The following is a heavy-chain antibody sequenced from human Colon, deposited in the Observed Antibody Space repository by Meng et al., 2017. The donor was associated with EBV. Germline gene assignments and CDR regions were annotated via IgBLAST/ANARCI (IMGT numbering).Heavy chain of an antibody. D-gene: IGHD2-15*01. CDR2: INHVGST. CDR1: GGSFSDSY. V-gene: IGHV4-34*01. CDR3: ASSDCSGGTCYLDC. Sequence: QHGGAGRLKPSGTLSPTCTVYGGSFSDSYWTWIRQPPGKGLEWIGEINHVGSTTYNPSLKSRVTISVDTSKNQFSLKLSSVTAADAAVYYCASSDCSGGTCYLDCWGQGTLVTVSS. J-gene: IGHJ4*02.